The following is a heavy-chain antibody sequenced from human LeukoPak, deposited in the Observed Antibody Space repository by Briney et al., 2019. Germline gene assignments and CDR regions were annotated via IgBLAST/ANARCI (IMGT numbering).Heavy chain of an antibody. CDR3: ARRSRGYYYYYMDV. J-gene: IGHJ6*03. CDR2: INHSGST. Sequence: SETLSLTCAVYGGSFSGYYWSWIRQPPGKGLEWIGEINHSGSTNYNLSLKSRVTISVDTSKNQFSLKLSSVTAADTAVYYCARRSRGYYYYYMDVWGKGTTVTISS. V-gene: IGHV4-34*01. D-gene: IGHD3-10*01. CDR1: GGSFSGYY.